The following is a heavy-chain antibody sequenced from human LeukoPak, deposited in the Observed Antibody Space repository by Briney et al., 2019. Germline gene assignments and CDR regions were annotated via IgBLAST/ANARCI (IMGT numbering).Heavy chain of an antibody. D-gene: IGHD1-1*01. CDR2: ISASGSNI. Sequence: GGSLRLSCAASGFPFSSYGMNWVRQAPGKGLEWVSYISASGSNIYYLDSVKGRFIVSRDNAMNSLFLQMDRPRAEDTAVYYCVRVKGTYFDFWGQGTLVTVSS. J-gene: IGHJ4*02. CDR1: GFPFSSYG. CDR3: VRVKGTYFDF. V-gene: IGHV3-48*01.